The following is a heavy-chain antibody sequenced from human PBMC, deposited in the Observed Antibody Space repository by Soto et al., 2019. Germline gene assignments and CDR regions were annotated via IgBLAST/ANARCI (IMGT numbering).Heavy chain of an antibody. D-gene: IGHD6-19*01. CDR3: ARVCSYLDC. CDR1: GGSMSPNY. J-gene: IGHJ4*01. V-gene: IGHV4-59*01. CDR2: MYYSGNT. Sequence: SETLSLTCTVSGGSMSPNYWSWIRQPPGKGLEWIGYMYYSGNTNYNPSLRSRVTMSVDTSKNQFSLKLSSVTAADTAVYYCARVCSYLDCWGQGTLVTVSS.